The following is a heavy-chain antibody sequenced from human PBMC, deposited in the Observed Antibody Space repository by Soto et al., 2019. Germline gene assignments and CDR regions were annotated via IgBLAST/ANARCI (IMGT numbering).Heavy chain of an antibody. CDR1: GGSISSGGYY. V-gene: IGHV4-31*03. CDR2: IYYSGST. D-gene: IGHD5-18*01. J-gene: IGHJ3*02. CDR3: AREGGYSYGSPYGRGLLAI. Sequence: SETLSLTCTVSGGSISSGGYYWSWIRQHPGKGLEWIGYIYYSGSTYYNPSLKSRVTISVDTSKNQFSLKLSSVTAADTAVYYCAREGGYSYGSPYGRGLLAICGQGTMVPVSS.